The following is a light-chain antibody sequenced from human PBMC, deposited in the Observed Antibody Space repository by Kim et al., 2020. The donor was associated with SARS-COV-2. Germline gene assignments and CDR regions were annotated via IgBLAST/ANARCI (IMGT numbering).Light chain of an antibody. CDR2: GAF. J-gene: IGKJ2*01. Sequence: LSVSPGERATLSCRASQSVNTNLAWYKQKPGQAPRLLIHGAFTRATGIPARFSGSGSGTEFTLTISSLQSEDFAVYYCQQYYIWYTFGQGTKLEI. CDR1: QSVNTN. CDR3: QQYYIWYT. V-gene: IGKV3-15*01.